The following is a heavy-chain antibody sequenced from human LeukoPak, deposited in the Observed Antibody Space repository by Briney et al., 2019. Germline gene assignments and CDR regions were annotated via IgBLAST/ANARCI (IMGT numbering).Heavy chain of an antibody. V-gene: IGHV3-15*01. CDR3: TTAAESWLQPDY. Sequence: GGSLRLSCAASRFTFSNVGVSWVRQAPGKGLGWVGRIKSNTDGGTTHYAVPVKGRFTISRDDSKSTLYLQMNSLKTEDTALYYCTTAAESWLQPDYWGQGTRVTVSS. D-gene: IGHD5-24*01. J-gene: IGHJ4*02. CDR2: IKSNTDGGTT. CDR1: RFTFSNVG.